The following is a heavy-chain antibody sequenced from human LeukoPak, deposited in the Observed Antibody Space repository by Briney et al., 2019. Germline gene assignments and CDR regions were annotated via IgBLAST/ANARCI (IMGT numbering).Heavy chain of an antibody. Sequence: GASVKVSCKASGYTFTSYAMNWVRQAPGQGLEWMGWINTNTGNPTYAQGFTGRFVFSLDTSVSTAYLQISSLKAEDTAVYYCARPTLGIAASGYYYMDVWGKGTTVTVSS. V-gene: IGHV7-4-1*02. D-gene: IGHD6-13*01. J-gene: IGHJ6*03. CDR3: ARPTLGIAASGYYYMDV. CDR2: INTNTGNP. CDR1: GYTFTSYA.